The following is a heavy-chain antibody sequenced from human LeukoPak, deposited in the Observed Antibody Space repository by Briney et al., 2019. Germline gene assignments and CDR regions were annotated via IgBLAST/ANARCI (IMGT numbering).Heavy chain of an antibody. CDR2: IYYSGST. V-gene: IGHV4-39*01. CDR1: GGSISSSSYY. D-gene: IGHD5-24*01. CDR3: ARGLYSLRDGYINFDY. J-gene: IGHJ4*02. Sequence: SETLSLTCTVSGGSISSSSYYWGWIRQPPGKGLEWIGSIYYSGSTYYNPSLKSRVTISVDTSKNQFSLKLSSVTAADTAVYYCARGLYSLRDGYINFDYWGQGTLVTVSS.